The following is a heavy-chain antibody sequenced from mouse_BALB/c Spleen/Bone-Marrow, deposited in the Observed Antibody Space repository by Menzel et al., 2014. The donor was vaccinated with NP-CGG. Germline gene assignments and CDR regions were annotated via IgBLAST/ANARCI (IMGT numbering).Heavy chain of an antibody. CDR3: AESAFLWFERGWWPGAMDY. J-gene: IGHJ4*01. D-gene: IGHD1-1*02. CDR2: INPSNGGV. V-gene: IGHV1S81*02. Sequence: QVQLKQSGAELVRPGASVKLSCKASGYTFTSHWMNWIKQRPEQGLERIGEINPSNGGVNYNEKFKNKATLTVDKSSSTAYVQLSNLTSVDSAIFYCAESAFLWFERGWWPGAMDYWGQGTSVTVSS. CDR1: GYTFTSHW.